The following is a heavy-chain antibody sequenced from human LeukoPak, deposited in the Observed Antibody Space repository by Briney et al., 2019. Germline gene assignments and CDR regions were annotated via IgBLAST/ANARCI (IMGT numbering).Heavy chain of an antibody. Sequence: SETLSLTCTVSGGSISSYYWSWIRQPPGKGLEWIGHFYYTGSTNHNPSLKSRVNISVDTSKNQFSLKLSSVTAADTAVYYCARGKSPYFDCWGQGTLVTVSS. V-gene: IGHV4-59*01. CDR3: ARGKSPYFDC. CDR2: FYYTGST. CDR1: GGSISSYY. J-gene: IGHJ4*02.